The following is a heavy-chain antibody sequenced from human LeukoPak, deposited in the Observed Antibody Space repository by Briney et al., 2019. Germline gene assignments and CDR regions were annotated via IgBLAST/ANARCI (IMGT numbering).Heavy chain of an antibody. J-gene: IGHJ5*02. V-gene: IGHV4-61*02. Sequence: PSETLSLTCTVSGGSISSGSYYWSWIRQPAGKGLEWIGRIYTSGSTNYNPSLKSRVTISVDTSKNQFSLKLSSVTAADAAVYYCARAGNPDSGSRYNWFDPWGQGTLVTVSS. CDR2: IYTSGST. CDR3: ARAGNPDSGSRYNWFDP. D-gene: IGHD3-22*01. CDR1: GGSISSGSYY.